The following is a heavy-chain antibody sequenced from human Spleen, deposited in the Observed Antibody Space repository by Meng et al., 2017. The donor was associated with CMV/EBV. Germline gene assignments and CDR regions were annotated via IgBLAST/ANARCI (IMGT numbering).Heavy chain of an antibody. D-gene: IGHD3-9*01. Sequence: GGSLRLSCAASGFTFSRYTMNWVRQAPGKGLEWVAVISYDGSNKYYADSVKGRFTISRDNSKNTLYLQMNSLRAEDTAVYYCVRSFDRWGQGTLVTVSS. CDR2: ISYDGSNK. V-gene: IGHV3-30-3*01. J-gene: IGHJ4*02. CDR3: VRSFDR. CDR1: GFTFSRYT.